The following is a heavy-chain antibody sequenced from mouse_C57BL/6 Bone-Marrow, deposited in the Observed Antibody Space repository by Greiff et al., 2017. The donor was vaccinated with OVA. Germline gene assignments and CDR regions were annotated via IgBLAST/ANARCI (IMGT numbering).Heavy chain of an antibody. CDR2: INPYNGGT. CDR1: GYTFTDYY. Sequence: EVQLQQSGPVLVKPGASVKMSCKASGYTFTDYYMNWVKQSHGKSLEWIGVINPYNGGTSYNQKFKGKATLTVDKSSSTAYMELNSLTSEDSAVYYCARDPALFDYWGQGTTLTVSS. J-gene: IGHJ2*01. CDR3: ARDPALFDY. V-gene: IGHV1-19*01.